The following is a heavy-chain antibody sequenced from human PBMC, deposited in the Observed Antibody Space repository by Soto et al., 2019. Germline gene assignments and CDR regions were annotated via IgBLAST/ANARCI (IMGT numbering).Heavy chain of an antibody. Sequence: QVQLVESGGGVVQPGRSLRLSCAASGFTFSSYAMHWVRQAPGKGLEWVAVISYDGSNKYYADSVKGRFTISRDNSKNTLYLQMNSLRAEDTAVYYCARGDYGGNSSYYYYYGMDVWGQGTTVTVSS. CDR2: ISYDGSNK. CDR1: GFTFSSYA. V-gene: IGHV3-30-3*01. CDR3: ARGDYGGNSSYYYYYGMDV. D-gene: IGHD4-17*01. J-gene: IGHJ6*02.